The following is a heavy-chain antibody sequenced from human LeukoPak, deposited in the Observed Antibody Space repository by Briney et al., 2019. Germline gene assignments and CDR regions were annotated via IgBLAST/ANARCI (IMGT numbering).Heavy chain of an antibody. CDR2: MNPNSGNT. Sequence: ASVKVSCKASGYTFTSYDINWVRQATGQGLEWMGWMNPNSGNTGYAQRFQGRVTITRNTSISTAYMELSSLRSEDTAVYYCARGERRVVVTATRVYYYYYYMDVWGKGTTVTVSS. CDR3: ARGERRVVVTATRVYYYYYYMDV. J-gene: IGHJ6*03. V-gene: IGHV1-8*03. D-gene: IGHD2-21*02. CDR1: GYTFTSYD.